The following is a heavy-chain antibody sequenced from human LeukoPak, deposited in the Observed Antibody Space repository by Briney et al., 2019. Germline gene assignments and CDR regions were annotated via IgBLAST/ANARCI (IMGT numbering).Heavy chain of an antibody. J-gene: IGHJ4*02. CDR3: ARLRYYYDSSGNLVDY. Sequence: PSETLSLTCAVYGGSFSGYYWSWIRQPPGKGLEWIGSIYYSGSTYYNPSLKSRVTISVDTSKNQFSLKLSSVTAADTAVYYCARLRYYYDSSGNLVDYWGQGTLVTVSS. CDR2: IYYSGST. V-gene: IGHV4-34*01. D-gene: IGHD3-22*01. CDR1: GGSFSGYY.